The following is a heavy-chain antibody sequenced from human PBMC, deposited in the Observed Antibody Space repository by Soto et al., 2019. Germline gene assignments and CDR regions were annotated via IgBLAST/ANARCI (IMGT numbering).Heavy chain of an antibody. CDR2: IYYSVGT. J-gene: IGHJ5*02. CDR3: ARNPRIGFTGFECS. Sequence: SETLSLTCTVSGGSISSSSYYWGWIRQPPGKGLEWIGSIYYSVGTNYNPSLKRRVTISLDRSKNHFSLTLRSVTAADTGIYFCARNPRIGFTGFECSWGQGTLVTVSS. D-gene: IGHD3-9*01. CDR1: GGSISSSSYY. V-gene: IGHV4-39*07.